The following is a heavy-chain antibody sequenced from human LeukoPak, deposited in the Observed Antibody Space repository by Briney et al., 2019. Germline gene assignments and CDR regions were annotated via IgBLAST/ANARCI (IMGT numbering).Heavy chain of an antibody. Sequence: PGGSLRLSCAASGFTFSSYAMTWVRQAPGKGLEWVSAIRGSGDSTYYADSVKGRFTISRDNSKSTLYLQMNSLRAEDTAVYYCARGSLLGYYFDYWGQGTLVTVSS. J-gene: IGHJ4*02. CDR3: ARGSLLGYYFDY. CDR2: IRGSGDST. D-gene: IGHD2-15*01. CDR1: GFTFSSYA. V-gene: IGHV3-23*01.